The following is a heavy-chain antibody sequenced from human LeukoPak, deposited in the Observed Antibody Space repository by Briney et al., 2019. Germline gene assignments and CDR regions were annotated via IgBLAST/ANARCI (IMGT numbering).Heavy chain of an antibody. CDR1: GGSFSGYY. J-gene: IGHJ4*02. D-gene: IGHD6-19*01. Sequence: PSETLSLTCAIYGGSFSGYYWSWIRQPPGKGLEWIGSIYYSGSTYYNPSLKSRVTISVDTSKNQFSLKLSSVTAADTAMYYCARHLGSGWSIDYWGQGTLVTVSS. V-gene: IGHV4-34*01. CDR3: ARHLGSGWSIDY. CDR2: IYYSGST.